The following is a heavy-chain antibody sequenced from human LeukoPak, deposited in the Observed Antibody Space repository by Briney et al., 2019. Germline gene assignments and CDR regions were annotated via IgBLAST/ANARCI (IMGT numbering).Heavy chain of an antibody. CDR3: AKWGCSGANCYPFAY. D-gene: IGHD2-15*01. V-gene: IGHV3-74*01. J-gene: IGHJ4*02. CDR1: GFTFSSYW. Sequence: GGSLRLSCAASGFTFSSYWMHWVRQAPGKGLVWVSRINSDGSSTNYADSVKGRFTISRDNAKNTLHLQMNSLRAEDTAVYYCAKWGCSGANCYPFAYWGQGTLVTVSS. CDR2: INSDGSST.